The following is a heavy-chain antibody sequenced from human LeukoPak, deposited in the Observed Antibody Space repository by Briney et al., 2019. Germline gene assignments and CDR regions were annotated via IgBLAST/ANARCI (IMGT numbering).Heavy chain of an antibody. V-gene: IGHV3-13*01. CDR2: IGTVGDT. J-gene: IGHJ6*02. CDR3: ARGSVRVGIDV. Sequence: PGGSLRLSCEASGITFSTSDMHWVRQAPGKGLEWVSVIGTVGDTYYADSVKGRFIISRENAKNSLYLQMNSLRAGDTAVYYCARGSVRVGIDVWGQGTTVTVSS. D-gene: IGHD6-13*01. CDR1: GITFSTSD.